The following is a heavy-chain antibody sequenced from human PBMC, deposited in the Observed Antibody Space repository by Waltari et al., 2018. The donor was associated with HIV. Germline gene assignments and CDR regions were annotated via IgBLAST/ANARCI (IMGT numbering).Heavy chain of an antibody. D-gene: IGHD2-15*01. CDR2: IYWNDDK. V-gene: IGHV2-5*01. CDR3: AHLAPDIVVRNWFDP. Sequence: QITLKESGPTLVKPTQTLTLTCTFSGFSLSTSGVGVGWIRQPPGKALEWLALIYWNDDKRYSPSLKSRLTITKDTSKNQVVLTMTNMDPVDTATYYCAHLAPDIVVRNWFDPWGQGTLVTVSS. J-gene: IGHJ5*02. CDR1: GFSLSTSGVG.